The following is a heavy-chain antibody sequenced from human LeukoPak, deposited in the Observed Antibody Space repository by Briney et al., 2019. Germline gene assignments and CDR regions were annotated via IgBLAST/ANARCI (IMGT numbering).Heavy chain of an antibody. Sequence: SETLSLTCTVSGGSLSSYYWSWLRQPPGKGLEWIGYIYYSGSTNYNPSLKSRVTISVDTSKNQFSLKLSSVTAADTAVYYCARGAGGYSYGHWGQGTLVTVSS. CDR1: GGSLSSYY. CDR2: IYYSGST. D-gene: IGHD5-18*01. V-gene: IGHV4-59*01. CDR3: ARGAGGYSYGH. J-gene: IGHJ4*02.